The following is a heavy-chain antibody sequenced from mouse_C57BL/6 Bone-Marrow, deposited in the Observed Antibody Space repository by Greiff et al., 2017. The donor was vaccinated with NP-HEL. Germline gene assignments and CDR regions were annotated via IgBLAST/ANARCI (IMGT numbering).Heavy chain of an antibody. J-gene: IGHJ2*01. CDR1: GYTFTSYG. D-gene: IGHD1-2*01. Sequence: VQLQQSGAELARPGASVKLSCKASGYTFTSYGISWVKQRTGPGLKWIGEIYPRSGNTYYNEKFKGKATLTADKSSSTAYMELRSLTSEDSAVYFCARSITYFDYWGQGTTLTVSS. CDR3: ARSITYFDY. CDR2: IYPRSGNT. V-gene: IGHV1-81*01.